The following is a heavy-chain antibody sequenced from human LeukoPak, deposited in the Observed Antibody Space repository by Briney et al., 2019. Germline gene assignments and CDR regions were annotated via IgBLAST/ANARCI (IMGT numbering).Heavy chain of an antibody. D-gene: IGHD1-14*01. CDR3: VSPVFINY. Sequence: AGGSLRLSCTASGFTFSSSAMHWVRQAPGTGLEWVAFISHEGTEKYFADSVKGRFTISRDNSKNTLYLQMNSLRPEDSAVYYCVSPVFINYWGQGTLVTVSS. V-gene: IGHV3-30*03. J-gene: IGHJ4*01. CDR2: ISHEGTEK. CDR1: GFTFSSSA.